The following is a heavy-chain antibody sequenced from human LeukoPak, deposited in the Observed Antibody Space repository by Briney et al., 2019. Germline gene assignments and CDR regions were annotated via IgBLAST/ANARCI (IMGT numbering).Heavy chain of an antibody. J-gene: IGHJ3*02. Sequence: PGGSLRLSCAASGFTFSNAWMSWVRQAPGKGLEWVGRIKSKTDGGTTDYAAPVKGRFTISRDDSKNTLYLQMNSLKTEDTAVYYCPTVELGLGFGLNDAFDIWGQGTMVTVSS. D-gene: IGHD1-7*01. CDR3: PTVELGLGFGLNDAFDI. CDR2: IKSKTDGGTT. CDR1: GFTFSNAW. V-gene: IGHV3-15*01.